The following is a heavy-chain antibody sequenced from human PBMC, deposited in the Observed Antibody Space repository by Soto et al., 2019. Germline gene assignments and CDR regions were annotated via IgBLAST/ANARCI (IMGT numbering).Heavy chain of an antibody. Sequence: EASVKVSCKASGYTFTGYYMHWVRQAPGQGLGWMGWINPNSGGTNYAQKFQGRVTMTRDTSISTAYMELSRLRSDDTAVYYCARDQIRFLEWLSPGSFDPWGQGTLVTVSS. CDR1: GYTFTGYY. D-gene: IGHD3-3*01. CDR3: ARDQIRFLEWLSPGSFDP. J-gene: IGHJ5*02. CDR2: INPNSGGT. V-gene: IGHV1-2*02.